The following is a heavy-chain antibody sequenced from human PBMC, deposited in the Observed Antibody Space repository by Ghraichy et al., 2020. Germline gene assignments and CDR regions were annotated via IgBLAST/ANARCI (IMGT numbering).Heavy chain of an antibody. Sequence: SETLSLTCTVSGGSVTSAGNYWTWIRQPPGKVLEWIGHIYNSGNTDYQSSLKSRITISVDTSKNQFSLRLSSVTAADTAVYYCARDQSRYDFRSGYPSYYGLDVWGQGTTVTVSS. J-gene: IGHJ6*02. V-gene: IGHV4-61*08. CDR1: GGSVTSAGNY. D-gene: IGHD3-3*01. CDR2: IYNSGNT. CDR3: ARDQSRYDFRSGYPSYYGLDV.